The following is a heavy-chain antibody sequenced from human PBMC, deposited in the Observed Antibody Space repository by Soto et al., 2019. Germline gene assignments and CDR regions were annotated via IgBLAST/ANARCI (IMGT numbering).Heavy chain of an antibody. CDR2: ISAYNGNT. Sequence: ASVKVSCKASGYTFTSYGISWVRQAPGQGLEWMGWISAYNGNTNYAQKLQGRVTMTTDTSTSTAYMELRSLRSDDTAVYYCARDTVTTGWGEGYYYYYGMDVWGQGTTVTVS. CDR1: GYTFTSYG. V-gene: IGHV1-18*01. J-gene: IGHJ6*02. CDR3: ARDTVTTGWGEGYYYYYGMDV. D-gene: IGHD4-17*01.